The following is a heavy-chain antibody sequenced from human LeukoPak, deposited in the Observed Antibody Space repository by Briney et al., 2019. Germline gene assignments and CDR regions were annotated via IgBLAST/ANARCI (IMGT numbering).Heavy chain of an antibody. D-gene: IGHD3-22*01. CDR1: GFTFSSYG. CDR2: IWYDGSNK. V-gene: IGHV3-30*02. Sequence: AGGSLRLTCAASGFTFSSYGMHWVRQAPGKGLEWVAVIWYDGSNKYYADSVKGRFTISRDNSKNTLYLQMNSLRAEDTAVYYCAKDLGAGEPYDSSGYPDYWGQGTLVTVSS. CDR3: AKDLGAGEPYDSSGYPDY. J-gene: IGHJ4*02.